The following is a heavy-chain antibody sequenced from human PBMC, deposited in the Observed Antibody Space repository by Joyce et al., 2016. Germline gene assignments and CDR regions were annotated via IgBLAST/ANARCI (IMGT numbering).Heavy chain of an antibody. CDR1: GFTFSSYW. J-gene: IGHJ4*02. CDR3: ARARGCSGRTCHNFDY. V-gene: IGHV3-7*03. Sequence: EVHLVESGGGLVQPGGSLRLSCAASGFTFSSYWMSWVRQAPGKGLEWVANIKQDGNEKYDVDSVKGRFTISRDNAKNSLYLQMNSLKAEDTAVYYCARARGCSGRTCHNFDYWGQGTLVTVS. CDR2: IKQDGNEK. D-gene: IGHD2-15*01.